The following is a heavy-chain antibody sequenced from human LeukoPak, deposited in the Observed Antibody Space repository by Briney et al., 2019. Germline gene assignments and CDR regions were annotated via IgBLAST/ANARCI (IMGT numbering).Heavy chain of an antibody. CDR2: IKQDGSEK. CDR1: GFTFSSYW. J-gene: IGHJ5*02. CDR3: ARDRNRDFNRP. V-gene: IGHV3-7*01. Sequence: GGSLRLSCAASGFTFSSYWMSWVRQAPGKGLEWLANIKQDGSEKYYVGSVKGRFAISRDNAKNSLYLQMNSLRAEDTAVYYCARDRNRDFNRPWGQGTLVTVSS. D-gene: IGHD2/OR15-2a*01.